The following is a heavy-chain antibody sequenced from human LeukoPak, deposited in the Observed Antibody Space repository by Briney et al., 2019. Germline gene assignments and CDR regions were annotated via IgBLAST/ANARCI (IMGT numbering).Heavy chain of an antibody. CDR1: GYSISSGYY. Sequence: SETLSLTCTVSGYSISSGYYWGWIRQPPGKGLEWIGSIYHSGSTNYNPSLKSRVTISVDTSRNQFSLKLSSVTAADTAVYYCARGGSTGDYWGQGTLVTVSS. CDR2: IYHSGST. CDR3: ARGGSTGDY. V-gene: IGHV4-38-2*02. D-gene: IGHD4-17*01. J-gene: IGHJ4*02.